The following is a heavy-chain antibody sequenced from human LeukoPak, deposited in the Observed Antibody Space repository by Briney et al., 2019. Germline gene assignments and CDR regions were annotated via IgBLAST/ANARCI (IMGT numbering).Heavy chain of an antibody. CDR1: GFTFSSYA. CDR2: ISYDGSNK. V-gene: IGHV3-30*04. D-gene: IGHD5-18*01. CDR3: ARDSYGFDY. J-gene: IGHJ4*02. Sequence: GGSLRLSCAASGFTFSSYAMHWVRQAPGKELEWVAVISYDGSNKYYADSVKGRFTISRDNSKNTLYLQMNSLRAEDTAVYYCARDSYGFDYWGQGTLVTVSS.